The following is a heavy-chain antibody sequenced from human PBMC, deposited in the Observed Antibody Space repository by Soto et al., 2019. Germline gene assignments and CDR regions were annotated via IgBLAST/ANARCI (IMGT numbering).Heavy chain of an antibody. V-gene: IGHV4-31*03. CDR3: ARGLADYGDYVFAFDF. Sequence: QVQLQESGPGLVKPSQTLFLTCTVSGGSISSGGYYWSWIRQHPGKGLEWIGYIYHSGSTYYNPSLKSRVTISVDTSKNQFSLKLSSVTAADTAVYYCARGLADYGDYVFAFDFWGQGTMVTVSS. J-gene: IGHJ3*01. D-gene: IGHD4-17*01. CDR2: IYHSGST. CDR1: GGSISSGGYY.